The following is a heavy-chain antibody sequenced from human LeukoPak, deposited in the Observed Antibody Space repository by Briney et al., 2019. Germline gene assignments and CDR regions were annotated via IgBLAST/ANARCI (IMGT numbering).Heavy chain of an antibody. CDR1: EFTFSAYT. Sequence: GGSLRLSCAASEFTFSAYTMNWVRQAPGKGLEWVSFISPSSSYIYYADSVKGRFTISRDNAKNTLYLQMNSLRVEDTAVYYCVRDSPSGFFDLWGRGTLVTVSS. CDR2: ISPSSSYI. D-gene: IGHD6-19*01. V-gene: IGHV3-21*01. J-gene: IGHJ2*01. CDR3: VRDSPSGFFDL.